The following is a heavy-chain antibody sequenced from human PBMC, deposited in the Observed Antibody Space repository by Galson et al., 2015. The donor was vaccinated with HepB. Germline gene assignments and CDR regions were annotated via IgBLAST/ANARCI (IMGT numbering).Heavy chain of an antibody. J-gene: IGHJ6*02. D-gene: IGHD1-26*01. CDR2: ISAYNGNP. V-gene: IGHV1-18*04. Sequence: SVKVSCKASGYTFTSYGISWVRQAPGQGLEWMGWISAYNGNPNYAQKLQGRVTMTTDTSTSTAYMELRSLRSDDTAVYYCAREEWELRGLEDYYYYGMDVWGQGTTVTVSS. CDR1: GYTFTSYG. CDR3: AREEWELRGLEDYYYYGMDV.